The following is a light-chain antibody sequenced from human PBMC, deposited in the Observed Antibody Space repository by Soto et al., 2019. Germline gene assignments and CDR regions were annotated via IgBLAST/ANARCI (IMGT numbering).Light chain of an antibody. Sequence: DIQMTQSPSSLSASVGDRVTITCRASQGISNYLAWYQQKPRKVPKLLIYDASTLQSGVPSRFSGSGTGTDFTLTISSLQTEDVATYYCQKYNSATITFGQGTRLEIK. V-gene: IGKV1-27*01. CDR2: DAS. CDR1: QGISNY. J-gene: IGKJ5*01. CDR3: QKYNSATIT.